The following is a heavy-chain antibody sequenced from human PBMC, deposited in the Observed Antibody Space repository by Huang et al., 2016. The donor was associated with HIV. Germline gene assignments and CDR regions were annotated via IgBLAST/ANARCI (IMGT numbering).Heavy chain of an antibody. D-gene: IGHD3-9*01. J-gene: IGHJ4*02. CDR2: IYYSGTT. CDR3: AGGDYDIMTGYPEPVDY. CDR1: GGSISSSSYY. Sequence: QLQLQESGPGLVKPSETLSLTCTVSGGSISSSSYYWGWIRQPPGKGLEWIGNIYYSGTTICNPSLERRVTRSEDTYKNHFSMKRRSVTAAETAVYYGAGGDYDIMTGYPEPVDYWGQGTLVTVSS. V-gene: IGHV4-39*01.